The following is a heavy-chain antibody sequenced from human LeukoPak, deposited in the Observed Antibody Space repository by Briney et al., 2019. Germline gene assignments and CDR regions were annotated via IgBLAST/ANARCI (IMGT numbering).Heavy chain of an antibody. J-gene: IGHJ4*02. V-gene: IGHV1-2*06. CDR2: INPNSGGT. Sequence: GASVKVSCKASGYTFTGYYMHWGRQAPGQGLEWMGRINPNSGGTNYAQKFQGRVTMTRDTSISTAYMELSRLRSDDTAVYYCARDSLHYYDSSGNWGQGTLVTVSS. CDR1: GYTFTGYY. CDR3: ARDSLHYYDSSGN. D-gene: IGHD3-22*01.